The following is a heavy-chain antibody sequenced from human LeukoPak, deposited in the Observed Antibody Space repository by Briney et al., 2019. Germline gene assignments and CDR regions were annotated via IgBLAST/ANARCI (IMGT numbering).Heavy chain of an antibody. CDR2: IYYSGSA. V-gene: IGHV4-59*01. J-gene: IGHJ4*02. CDR1: GGSISSFY. Sequence: PSETLSLTCTVSGGSISSFYWSWIRQPPGKGLEWIGYIYYSGSANYNPSLKSRVTISVDTSKNQFSLKLNSVTAADTAVYYCARTITIFGALGYFDYWGQGTLVTVSS. D-gene: IGHD3-3*01. CDR3: ARTITIFGALGYFDY.